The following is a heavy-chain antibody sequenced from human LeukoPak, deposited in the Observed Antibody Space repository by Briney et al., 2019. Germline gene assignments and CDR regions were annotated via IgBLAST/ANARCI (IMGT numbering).Heavy chain of an antibody. Sequence: SGTLSLTCTVSGGSLSSSGYYLGWIRPPPGKGLEGVAGIYYSGSTYYNPSLKSLVTISVDTSKNQLSLKLSSLTAADTAVYYCARHEYSGSYYGLSWFDPWGQGTLVTVSS. CDR3: ARHEYSGSYYGLSWFDP. V-gene: IGHV4-39*01. J-gene: IGHJ5*02. CDR2: IYYSGST. D-gene: IGHD1-26*01. CDR1: GGSLSSSGYY.